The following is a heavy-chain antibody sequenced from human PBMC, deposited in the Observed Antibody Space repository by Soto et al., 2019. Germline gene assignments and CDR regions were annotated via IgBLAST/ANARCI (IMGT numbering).Heavy chain of an antibody. Sequence: EVQLLESGGGLVQPGGSLRLSCAASGFTFSSYAMSWVRQAPGKGLEWVSAISGSGGSAYYADSVKGRFTISRDNSKNTLYLQMNSLRAEDTAVYYCAKGRVWFGAGMDVWGQGTTVTVSS. V-gene: IGHV3-23*01. CDR1: GFTFSSYA. CDR2: ISGSGGSA. J-gene: IGHJ6*02. CDR3: AKGRVWFGAGMDV. D-gene: IGHD3-10*01.